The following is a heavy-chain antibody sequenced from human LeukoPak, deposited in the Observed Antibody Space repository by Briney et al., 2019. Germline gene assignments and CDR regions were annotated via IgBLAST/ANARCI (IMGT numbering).Heavy chain of an antibody. CDR1: GGSISTYY. CDR3: ARGGGYASPIGY. Sequence: SETLSLTCTLSGGSISTYYWSWIRQPPGKGLEWIGYIYHSGNTNYNPSPKSRVTISVDTSKNQFSLKLSSVTAADTAVYYCARGGGYASPIGYWGQGALVTVSS. D-gene: IGHD5-12*01. CDR2: IYHSGNT. V-gene: IGHV4-59*01. J-gene: IGHJ4*02.